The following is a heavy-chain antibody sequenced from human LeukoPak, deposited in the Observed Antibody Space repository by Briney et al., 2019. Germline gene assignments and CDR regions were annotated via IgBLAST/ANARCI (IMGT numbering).Heavy chain of an antibody. J-gene: IGHJ4*02. D-gene: IGHD1-26*01. CDR2: MSLDGSSI. CDR3: ARHGSGRNYFDPLDY. CDR1: GFAFNTQA. V-gene: IGHV3-30*15. Sequence: PGGSLRLSCVASGFAFNTQAMHWVRQAPGKGLEWLAVMSLDGSSIYYADSAKGRFTISRDNSKNTLYLQMSSLRVEDTAVYYCARHGSGRNYFDPLDYWGQGTLVTVSS.